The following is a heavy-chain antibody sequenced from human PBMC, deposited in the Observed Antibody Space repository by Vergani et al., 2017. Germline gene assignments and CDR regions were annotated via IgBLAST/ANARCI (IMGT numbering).Heavy chain of an antibody. Sequence: EVQLLESGGGLVQPGGSLRLSCAASGFTFSSYDMSWVRQAPGKGLEWVSSISSSSSYIYYADSVKGRFTISRDNAKNSMYLQMYSLRAEDTAVYYCARGADGVTTDYWGQGTLVTVSS. V-gene: IGHV3-21*01. CDR3: ARGADGVTTDY. CDR1: GFTFSSYD. D-gene: IGHD4-17*01. J-gene: IGHJ4*02. CDR2: ISSSSSYI.